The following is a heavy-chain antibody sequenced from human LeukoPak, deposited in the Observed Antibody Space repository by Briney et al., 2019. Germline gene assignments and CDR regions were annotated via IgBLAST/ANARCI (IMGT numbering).Heavy chain of an antibody. CDR3: ARTDEPTENYSGGVYYYYYMDV. D-gene: IGHD1-7*01. V-gene: IGHV1-46*01. J-gene: IGHJ6*03. CDR1: GYTFTSYY. CDR2: INPSGGST. Sequence: GASVKVSCKASGYTFTSYYMHWVRQAPGQGLEWMGIINPSGGSTSYAQKFQGRVTMTRDTSISTAYMELSRLRSDDTAVYYCARTDEPTENYSGGVYYYYYMDVWGKGTTVTISS.